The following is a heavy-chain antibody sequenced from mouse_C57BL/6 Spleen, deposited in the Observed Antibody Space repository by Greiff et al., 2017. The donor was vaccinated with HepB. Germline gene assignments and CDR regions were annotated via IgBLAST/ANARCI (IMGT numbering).Heavy chain of an antibody. CDR3: AIYGSSAYYAMDY. J-gene: IGHJ4*01. V-gene: IGHV1-50*01. D-gene: IGHD1-1*01. Sequence: QVHVKQPGAELVKPGASVKLSCKASGYTFTSYWMQWVKQRPGQGLEWIGEIDPSDSYTNYNQKFKGKATLTVDTSSSTAYMQLSSLTSEDSAVYYCAIYGSSAYYAMDYWGQGTSVTVSS. CDR1: GYTFTSYW. CDR2: IDPSDSYT.